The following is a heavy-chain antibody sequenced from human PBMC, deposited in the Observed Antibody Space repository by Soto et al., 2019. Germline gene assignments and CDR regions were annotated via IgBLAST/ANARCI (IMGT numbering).Heavy chain of an antibody. V-gene: IGHV3-23*01. CDR1: GHTFQNYA. Sequence: EVQLLESGGGLVQPGGSLRLSCVASGHTFQNYAMTWVRRAPGKGLEWVSGISGSGGSTYYADSVRGRFTISVDDSKNTQFLQMSSLRAEDTAVYYCAKGSRGIGVVPAARNWGQGTLVTVSS. D-gene: IGHD2-2*01. CDR3: AKGSRGIGVVPAARN. J-gene: IGHJ4*02. CDR2: ISGSGGST.